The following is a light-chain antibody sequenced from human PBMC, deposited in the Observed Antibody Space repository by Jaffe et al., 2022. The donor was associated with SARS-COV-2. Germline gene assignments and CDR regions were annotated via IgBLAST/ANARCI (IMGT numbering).Light chain of an antibody. J-gene: IGLJ3*02. CDR3: VTWDDSLNGWV. V-gene: IGLV1-44*01. CDR1: SSNIGSHT. CDR2: VNN. Sequence: QSVVTQPPSASGTPGQRVTISCSGTSSNIGSHTVNWYQQLPGTAPKLLIYVNNQRPSGVPDRFSGSNSGTSASLAISGLQSEDEADYYCVTWDDSLNGWVFGGGTKLTVL.